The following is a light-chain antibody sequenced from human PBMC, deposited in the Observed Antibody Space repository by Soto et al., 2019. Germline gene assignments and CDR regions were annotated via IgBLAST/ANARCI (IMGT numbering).Light chain of an antibody. J-gene: IGKJ4*01. CDR2: WAS. CDR3: QQYYGSPLT. V-gene: IGKV4-1*01. CDR1: QSLLSRSTNKNY. Sequence: DIVMTQSPDSLAVSLGERATINCKSSQSLLSRSTNKNYLGWYQHKPGQPPKLLIYWASTRESGVPDRISGSGSGTDFTLTISSLQAEDVAVYYCQQYYGSPLTFGGGTKVEIK.